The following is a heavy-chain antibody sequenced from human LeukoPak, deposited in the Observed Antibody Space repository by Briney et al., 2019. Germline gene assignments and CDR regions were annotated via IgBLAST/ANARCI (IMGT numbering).Heavy chain of an antibody. V-gene: IGHV3-74*01. CDR1: GFTLDYLW. CDR3: ARDGRSGNFDK. Sequence: GGSLRLSCAASGFTLDYLWMHWVRQVPGKGLEWVSRSDGSSATFADSVRGRFTVSRDNAKNTLYLQLNSLRAEDTAVYYCARDGRSGNFDKWGQGTLVSVSS. D-gene: IGHD1-26*01. J-gene: IGHJ4*02. CDR2: SDGSSA.